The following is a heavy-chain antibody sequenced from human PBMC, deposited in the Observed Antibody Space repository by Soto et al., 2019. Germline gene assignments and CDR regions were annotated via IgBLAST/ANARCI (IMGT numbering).Heavy chain of an antibody. CDR2: ISPYNART. CDR3: GRCRTDSYAMDV. D-gene: IGHD1-1*01. V-gene: IGHV1-18*01. Sequence: ASVKVSCPASGYSFTSYGIAWVPQVPGQGPEWMGWISPYNARTNDAQNVQGRVVMTIDISTNIVYLELRSLRSDDTAMYYCGRCRTDSYAMDVSG. J-gene: IGHJ6*02. CDR1: GYSFTSYG.